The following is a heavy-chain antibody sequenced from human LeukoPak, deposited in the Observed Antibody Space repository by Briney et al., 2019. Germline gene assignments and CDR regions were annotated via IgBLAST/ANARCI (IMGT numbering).Heavy chain of an antibody. V-gene: IGHV3-23*01. CDR1: GFIFSSYA. CDR2: ISGSGGST. CDR3: AKIRHGGDCYDD. Sequence: GGSLRLSCAASGFIFSSYAMSWVRQAPGRGLEWVSDISGSGGSTYYADSVKGRFTISRDNSKNTLYLQMNSLRAEDTAVYYYAKIRHGGDCYDDWGQGTLVTVSS. J-gene: IGHJ4*02. D-gene: IGHD2-21*02.